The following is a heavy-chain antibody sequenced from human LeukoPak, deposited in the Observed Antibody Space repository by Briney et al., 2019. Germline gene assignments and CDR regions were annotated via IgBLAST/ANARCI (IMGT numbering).Heavy chain of an antibody. Sequence: ASVGVSCKASEYTFTIYYIHWVRQAPGQGLEWMGWINPNTGGTNFAQKFQGRVTMTRDASISTAYMELSRLRSDDTAVYYCARDMVRAYKFDPWGQGTLVTVSS. V-gene: IGHV1-2*02. D-gene: IGHD3-10*01. J-gene: IGHJ5*02. CDR1: EYTFTIYY. CDR2: INPNTGGT. CDR3: ARDMVRAYKFDP.